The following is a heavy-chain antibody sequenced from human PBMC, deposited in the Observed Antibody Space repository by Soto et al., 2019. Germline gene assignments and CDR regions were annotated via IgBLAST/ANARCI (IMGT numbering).Heavy chain of an antibody. CDR3: ARFSISGLAIDY. V-gene: IGHV4-31*03. D-gene: IGHD6-19*01. CDR2: IYYSGST. Sequence: QVQLQESGPGLVKPSQTLSLTCTVSGVSISSGGYYWSWIRQHPGKGLEWIGYIYYSGSTYYNPSLKSRVTISVDTSKNQFALKLSSVTAADTAVYYCARFSISGLAIDYWGQGTLVTVSS. CDR1: GVSISSGGYY. J-gene: IGHJ4*02.